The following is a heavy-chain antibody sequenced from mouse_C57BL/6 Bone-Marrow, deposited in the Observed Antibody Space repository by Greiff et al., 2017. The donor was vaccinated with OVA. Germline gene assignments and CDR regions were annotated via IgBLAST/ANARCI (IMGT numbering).Heavy chain of an antibody. V-gene: IGHV14-1*01. Sequence: DVKLQESGAELVRPGASVKLSCTASGFNIKDYYMHWVKQRPEQGLEWIGRIDPEDGDTEYAPKFQGKATMTADTSSNTAYLQLSSLTSEDTAVYYCTTGRWLLLYYFDYWGQGTTLTVSS. CDR1: GFNIKDYY. J-gene: IGHJ2*01. D-gene: IGHD2-3*01. CDR2: IDPEDGDT. CDR3: TTGRWLLLYYFDY.